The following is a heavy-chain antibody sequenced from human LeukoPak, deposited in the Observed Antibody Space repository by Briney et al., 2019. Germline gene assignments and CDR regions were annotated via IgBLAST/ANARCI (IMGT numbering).Heavy chain of an antibody. Sequence: GSLRLSCAASGFTFTSYWMTWLRQAPGKGLEWVANINHDGSEKFYVDSVRGRFTFSRDNADNSLYLQMDSLRVKDTAVYYCARENWFQDYWGQGTLVTVSS. CDR1: GFTFTSYW. CDR3: ARENWFQDY. CDR2: INHDGSEK. D-gene: IGHD3-9*01. V-gene: IGHV3-7*01. J-gene: IGHJ4*02.